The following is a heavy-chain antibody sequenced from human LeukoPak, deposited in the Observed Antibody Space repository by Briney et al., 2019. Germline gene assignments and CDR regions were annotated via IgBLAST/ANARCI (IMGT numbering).Heavy chain of an antibody. Sequence: GGSLRLSCAASGVIVSSTFMSWVRQAPGKGLEWVSSISSSSSYIYYADSVKGRFTISRDNAKNSLYLQMNSLRAEDTAVYYCARDHHRRLYDSQARDTFDFWGQGTMVTVSS. CDR3: ARDHHRRLYDSQARDTFDF. J-gene: IGHJ3*01. V-gene: IGHV3-21*01. CDR1: GVIVSSTF. CDR2: ISSSSSYI. D-gene: IGHD3-22*01.